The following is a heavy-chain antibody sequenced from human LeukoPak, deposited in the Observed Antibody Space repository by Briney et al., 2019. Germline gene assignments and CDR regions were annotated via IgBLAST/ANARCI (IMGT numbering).Heavy chain of an antibody. CDR3: ARGSANHYYMDV. V-gene: IGHV1-2*02. D-gene: IGHD1-14*01. Sequence: ASVKVSCKASGYTFTDYYMHWVRQTPGQGLEWMGWINPNSGGTNYAQKLQGRVTMTRDTSISTAYMELSRLRSDDTALYYCARGSANHYYMDVWGKGTTVTVSS. CDR2: INPNSGGT. CDR1: GYTFTDYY. J-gene: IGHJ6*03.